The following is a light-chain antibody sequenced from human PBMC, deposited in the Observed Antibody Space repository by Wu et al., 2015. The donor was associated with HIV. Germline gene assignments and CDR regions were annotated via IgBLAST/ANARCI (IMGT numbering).Light chain of an antibody. V-gene: IGKV3-11*01. CDR3: QQRSNWLT. Sequence: DIVLTQSPATLSLSTGETATLSCRASQNIYSYLVWYQQRPAQAPRLLIYDASNRATGIPARFSGSGSGTDFTLTISSLEPEDFAVYYCQQRSNWLTFGGGTKVEIK. J-gene: IGKJ4*01. CDR2: DAS. CDR1: QNIYSY.